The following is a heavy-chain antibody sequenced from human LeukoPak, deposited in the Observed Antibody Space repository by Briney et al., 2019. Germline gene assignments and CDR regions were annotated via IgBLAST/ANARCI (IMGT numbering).Heavy chain of an antibody. CDR1: GFTFSDYY. J-gene: IGHJ4*02. CDR3: ARDGIAARNSMYYFDY. D-gene: IGHD6-6*01. V-gene: IGHV3-11*01. CDR2: ISSRGSTI. Sequence: GGSLRLSCAASGFTFSDYYMSWIRQAPGKGLEWVSYISSRGSTIYYADSVKGRFTISRDNAKNSLYLQMNSLRAEDTAVYYCARDGIAARNSMYYFDYWGQGTLVTVSS.